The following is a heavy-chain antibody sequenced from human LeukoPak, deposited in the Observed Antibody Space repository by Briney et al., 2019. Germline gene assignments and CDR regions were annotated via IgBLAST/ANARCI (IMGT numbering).Heavy chain of an antibody. CDR3: ARGVAGYGRYDY. Sequence: SETLSLTCTVVGDSISTYYWSWIRQPPGKGLEWIGYMYYSGSTNYNPSLKSRVTISLDTPKNQFSLRLNSVTAADTAVYYCARGVAGYGRYDYWGQGTLVTVSS. CDR1: GDSISTYY. V-gene: IGHV4-59*01. CDR2: MYYSGST. J-gene: IGHJ4*02. D-gene: IGHD5-12*01.